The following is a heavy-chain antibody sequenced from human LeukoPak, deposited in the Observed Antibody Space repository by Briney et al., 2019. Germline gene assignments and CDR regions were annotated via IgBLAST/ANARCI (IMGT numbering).Heavy chain of an antibody. D-gene: IGHD1-1*01. J-gene: IGHJ4*02. Sequence: GGSLRLSCAASGFTFSSSGMHWVRQAPGKGLEWVAFIQYDGVDKFYVDSVKDRFTISRDNSKNALYLQMNSLRVEDTAMYYCARDQKLEPFHYWGQGTLVTVSS. CDR1: GFTFSSSG. CDR2: IQYDGVDK. CDR3: ARDQKLEPFHY. V-gene: IGHV3-30*02.